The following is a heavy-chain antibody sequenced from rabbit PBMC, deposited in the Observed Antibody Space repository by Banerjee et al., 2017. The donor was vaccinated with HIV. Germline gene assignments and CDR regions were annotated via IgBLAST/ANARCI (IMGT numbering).Heavy chain of an antibody. CDR2: VYAGSSGNT. J-gene: IGHJ4*01. CDR1: GFSFNSGYD. D-gene: IGHD2-1*01. Sequence: QSLEESGGGLVKPGASLTLTCKASGFSFNSGYDMCWVRQAPGKGLEWIACVYAGSSGNTYSATWAKGRFTISKTSSTTVTLQMTSLTAADTATYFCVRDQAGDADYGPYYLNLWGPGTLVTVS. V-gene: IGHV1S40*01. CDR3: VRDQAGDADYGPYYLNL.